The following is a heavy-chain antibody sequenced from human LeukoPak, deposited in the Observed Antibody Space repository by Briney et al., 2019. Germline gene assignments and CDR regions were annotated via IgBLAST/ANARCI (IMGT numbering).Heavy chain of an antibody. D-gene: IGHD3-22*01. V-gene: IGHV3-30-3*01. CDR3: ASPYYYDSSAYYYGTDY. CDR2: ISYDGTNK. J-gene: IGHJ4*02. Sequence: GRSLRLSCAASGFTFSSYAMHWVRQAPGKGLEWVAVISYDGTNKYYAESVKGRFTISRDNSKNTLYLQMNSLRAEDTAVYYCASPYYYDSSAYYYGTDYWGQGTLVTVSS. CDR1: GFTFSSYA.